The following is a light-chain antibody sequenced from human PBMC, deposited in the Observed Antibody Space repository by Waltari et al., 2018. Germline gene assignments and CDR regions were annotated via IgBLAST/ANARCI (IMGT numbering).Light chain of an antibody. CDR1: QSVGSE. CDR3: QQYDKWPLT. CDR2: GAS. J-gene: IGKJ4*01. Sequence: ETVMTQFPATLSVSPGERVTLSCRASQSVGSELAWYQHKFGQAPRLLIYGASTRPTGVPARFSGSGSGTDFTLTISSLQSEDLGLYYCQQYDKWPLTFGGGTKVAIK. V-gene: IGKV3-15*01.